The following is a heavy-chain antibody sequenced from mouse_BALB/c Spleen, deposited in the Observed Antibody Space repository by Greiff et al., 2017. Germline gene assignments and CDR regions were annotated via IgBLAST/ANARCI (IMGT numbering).Heavy chain of an antibody. CDR3: ARKGDSPWFAY. J-gene: IGHJ3*01. CDR2: IHYSGST. Sequence: VQLKESGPELVKPSQSLSLTCTVTGYSITSCYSWHWIRQFPGNKLEWMGYIHYSGSTNYNPSLKSRISITRDTSKNQFFLQLNSVTTEDTATYYCARKGDSPWFAYWGQGTLVTVSA. CDR1: GYSITSCYS. V-gene: IGHV3-1*02.